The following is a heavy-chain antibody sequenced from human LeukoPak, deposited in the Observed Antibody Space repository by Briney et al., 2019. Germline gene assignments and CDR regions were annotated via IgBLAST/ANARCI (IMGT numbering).Heavy chain of an antibody. Sequence: SETLSLTCTVSGGSISSYYWNWIRQPPGRGLEWIGHIYYSGSTNYNPSLKSRVTISVDTSKNQFSLRLSSVTAADTAVYYCARDPGRRGSGLDWGQGTLVTVSS. J-gene: IGHJ4*02. V-gene: IGHV4-59*01. CDR3: ARDPGRRGSGLD. D-gene: IGHD6-25*01. CDR2: IYYSGST. CDR1: GGSISSYY.